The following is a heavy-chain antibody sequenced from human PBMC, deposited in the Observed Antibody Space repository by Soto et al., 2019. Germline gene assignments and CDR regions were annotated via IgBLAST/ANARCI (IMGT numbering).Heavy chain of an antibody. CDR1: GFTFSSYA. CDR3: PREGRIVGATLGAFDI. V-gene: IGHV3-64*01. D-gene: IGHD1-26*01. CDR2: ISSNGGST. J-gene: IGHJ3*02. Sequence: PGGSLRLSCAASGFTFSSYAMHWVRQAPGKGLEYVSAISSNGGSTYYANSVKGRFTISRDNSKNTLYLQMGSLRAEDMAVYYCPREGRIVGATLGAFDICGQGTMVIVSS.